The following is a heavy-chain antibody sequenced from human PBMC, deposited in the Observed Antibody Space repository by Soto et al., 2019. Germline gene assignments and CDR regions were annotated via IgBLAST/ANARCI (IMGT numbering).Heavy chain of an antibody. V-gene: IGHV4-39*01. CDR1: GGSISSSSYY. CDR2: IYYSGST. D-gene: IGHD3-3*01. J-gene: IGHJ4*02. Sequence: SETLSLTCTVSGGSISSSSYYWGWIRQPPGKGLEWIGSIYYSGSTYYNPSLKSRVTISVDTSKNQFSLKLSSVTAADTAVYYCARHIRDHRVLRFSPKPCYFDYWGQGTLVTVSS. CDR3: ARHIRDHRVLRFSPKPCYFDY.